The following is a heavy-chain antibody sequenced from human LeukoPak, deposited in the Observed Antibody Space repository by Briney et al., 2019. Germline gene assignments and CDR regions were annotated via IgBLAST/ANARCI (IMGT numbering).Heavy chain of an antibody. CDR3: ARGRSRGSYYYSDY. CDR1: GYTFTGYY. V-gene: IGHV1-2*02. Sequence: ASVKVSCKASGYTFTGYYIHWVRQAPGQGLEWMGWINPDSGVTNYGQNFQGRVTMTRDTSISTAYMELNRLTFDDTAVYYCARGRSRGSYYYSDYWGQGTLVTVSS. D-gene: IGHD1-26*01. CDR2: INPDSGVT. J-gene: IGHJ4*02.